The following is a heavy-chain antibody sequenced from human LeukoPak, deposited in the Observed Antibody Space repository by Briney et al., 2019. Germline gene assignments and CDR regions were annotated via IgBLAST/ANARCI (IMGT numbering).Heavy chain of an antibody. CDR3: AKNGDRGAYCSGGTCYPYYYHYMDV. J-gene: IGHJ6*03. CDR2: ISSSGSTI. CDR1: GFTFSSYE. Sequence: GGLLRLSCAASGFTFSSYEMNWVRQAPGKGLEWVSYISSSGSTIYYADSVKGRSTISRDNSKNSLYLQMNSLSAEDTAVYYCAKNGDRGAYCSGGTCYPYYYHYMDVWGKGTTVTISS. V-gene: IGHV3-48*03. D-gene: IGHD2-15*01.